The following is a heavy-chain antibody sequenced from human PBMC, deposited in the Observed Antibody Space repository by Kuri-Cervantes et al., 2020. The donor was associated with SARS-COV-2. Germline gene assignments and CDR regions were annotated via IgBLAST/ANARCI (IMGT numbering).Heavy chain of an antibody. D-gene: IGHD3-22*01. CDR2: ISSNGGST. V-gene: IGHV3-64*01. Sequence: GGSLRLSCTASGFTISSYTLTWVRQAPGKGLEYVSAISSNGGSTYYANSVKGRFTISRDNSKNTLYLQMGSLRAEDMAVYYCAIPMIVVVIVGGSGKPNWFDPWGQGTLVTVSS. CDR3: AIPMIVVVIVGGSGKPNWFDP. J-gene: IGHJ5*02. CDR1: GFTISSYT.